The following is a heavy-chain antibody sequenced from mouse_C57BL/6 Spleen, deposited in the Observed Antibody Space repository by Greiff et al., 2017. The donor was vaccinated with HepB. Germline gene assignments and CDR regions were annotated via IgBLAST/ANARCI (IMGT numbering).Heavy chain of an antibody. V-gene: IGHV5-17*01. D-gene: IGHD1-1*01. CDR2: ISSGSSTI. CDR3: ARPDYYGSSYGAWFAY. J-gene: IGHJ3*01. Sequence: EVKLVESGGGLVKPGESLKLSCAASGFTFSDYGMHWVRQAPEKGLEWVAYISSGSSTIYYADTVKGRFTISRDNAKNTLFLQMTSLRSEDTAMYYCARPDYYGSSYGAWFAYWGQGTLVTVSA. CDR1: GFTFSDYG.